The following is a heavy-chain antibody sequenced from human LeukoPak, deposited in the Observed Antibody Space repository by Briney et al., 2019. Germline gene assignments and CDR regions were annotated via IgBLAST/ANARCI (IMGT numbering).Heavy chain of an antibody. CDR2: IIPNFAAA. V-gene: IGHV1-69*05. CDR3: ARVILARGTKGAFDI. CDR1: GDTFSSYA. Sequence: ASVKVSCKASGDTFSSYAISWVRQAPGQGLEWMGRIIPNFAAAISAQKFQGRVTMTTDESTSTAYMELGSLRFDDTAVYYCARVILARGTKGAFDIWGQGTMVTVS. J-gene: IGHJ3*02. D-gene: IGHD3-16*01.